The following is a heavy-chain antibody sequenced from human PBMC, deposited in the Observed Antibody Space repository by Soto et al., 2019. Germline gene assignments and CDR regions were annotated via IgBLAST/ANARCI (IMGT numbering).Heavy chain of an antibody. CDR1: GDSMTKYY. J-gene: IGHJ4*02. CDR3: ARTVGAAYYFDF. V-gene: IGHV4-4*07. Sequence: QVQLQESGPGLVKPSETLSLTCNVSGDSMTKYYWSWIRQPAGKGLEWIGRIYTSGSTNYNPSLKSRVTMSIDTSKNHFSLNLKSVTAADTGVYYCARTVGAAYYFDFWGQGALVTVSS. CDR2: IYTSGST. D-gene: IGHD1-26*01.